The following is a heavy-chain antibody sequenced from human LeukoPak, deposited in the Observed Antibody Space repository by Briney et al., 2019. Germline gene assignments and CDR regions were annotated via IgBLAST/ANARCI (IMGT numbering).Heavy chain of an antibody. CDR1: GYTFTSYD. Sequence: ASVKVSCKASGYTFTSYDINWVRQATGQGLEWMGWMNPNSGNTGYAQKFQGRVTMTRNTSISTAYMELSSLRSEDTAVYYCARDNFMVRGVNDYWGQGTLVTVSS. D-gene: IGHD3-10*01. J-gene: IGHJ4*02. CDR2: MNPNSGNT. CDR3: ARDNFMVRGVNDY. V-gene: IGHV1-8*01.